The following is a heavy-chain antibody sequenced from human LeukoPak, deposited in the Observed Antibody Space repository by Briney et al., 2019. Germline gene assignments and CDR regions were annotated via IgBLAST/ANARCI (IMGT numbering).Heavy chain of an antibody. V-gene: IGHV5-51*01. CDR3: ARRGRWFGTPSRGYYYMDV. D-gene: IGHD3-10*01. J-gene: IGHJ6*03. CDR2: IYPGDSDT. Sequence: GESLKISCKGSGYSFTSYWIGWVRQVPGKGLEWMGIIYPGDSDTRYSPSFQGQVTISADKSISTASLQWSSLKASDTAMYYCARRGRWFGTPSRGYYYMDVWGKGTTVTVSS. CDR1: GYSFTSYW.